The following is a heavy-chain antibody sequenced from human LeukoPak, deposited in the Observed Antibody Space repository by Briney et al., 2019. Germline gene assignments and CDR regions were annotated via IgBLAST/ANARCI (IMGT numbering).Heavy chain of an antibody. CDR2: IIPIFGTA. J-gene: IGHJ4*02. CDR3: ARGPASTYYYDSSGYPIDY. D-gene: IGHD3-22*01. V-gene: IGHV1-69*13. Sequence: ASVKVSCKASGGTFSSYAISWVRQAPGQGLEWMGGIIPIFGTANYAQKFQGRVTITADESTSTAYMELSSLRSEDTAVYYCARGPASTYYYDSSGYPIDYWGQGTLVTVSS. CDR1: GGTFSSYA.